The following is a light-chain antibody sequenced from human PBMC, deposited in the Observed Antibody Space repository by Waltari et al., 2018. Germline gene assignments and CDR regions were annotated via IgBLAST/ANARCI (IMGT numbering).Light chain of an antibody. CDR1: TSISSY. CDR2: GAS. J-gene: IGKJ1*01. Sequence: DIQMTQSPSSLSASVGDRVTITCRASTSISSYLNWYQHKPGKAPKLLIYGASSLQSGVPSRFRGSGSGTDFTLTISSLQPEDFATYFCQQSHTTRWTFGPGTKVEIK. V-gene: IGKV1-39*01. CDR3: QQSHTTRWT.